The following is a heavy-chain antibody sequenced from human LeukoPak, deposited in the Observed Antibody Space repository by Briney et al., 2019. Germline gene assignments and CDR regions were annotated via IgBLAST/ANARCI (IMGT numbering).Heavy chain of an antibody. J-gene: IGHJ4*02. CDR3: TTEASFDFWSGHDY. CDR2: MKSTNDGGAT. V-gene: IGHV3-15*01. Sequence: GGSLRLSCTASGFPFNNAWMSWVRQPPGKGLEWVGLMKSTNDGGATFFAAPVKGRFNISRDDSKNTLYLQLNGLTAEDTAVYYCTTEASFDFWSGHDYWGQGTLVTVSS. D-gene: IGHD3-3*01. CDR1: GFPFNNAW.